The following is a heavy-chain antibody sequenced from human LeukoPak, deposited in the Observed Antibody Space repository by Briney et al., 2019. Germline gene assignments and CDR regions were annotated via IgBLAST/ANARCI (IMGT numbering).Heavy chain of an antibody. CDR2: IFFSGTT. Sequence: PSETLSLTCTVSSVSLTNYYWSWIRQPPGKGLEWIGYIFFSGTTNYNPSLKSRVSISVDTSKNQFSLKMTSVTAADTAVYFCARVGSGGAWFDFWGQGTLVTVSS. CDR1: SVSLTNYY. CDR3: ARVGSGGAWFDF. D-gene: IGHD6-19*01. J-gene: IGHJ4*02. V-gene: IGHV4-59*01.